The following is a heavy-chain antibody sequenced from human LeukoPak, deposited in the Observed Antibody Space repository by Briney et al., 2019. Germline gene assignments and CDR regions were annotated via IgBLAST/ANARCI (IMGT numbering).Heavy chain of an antibody. J-gene: IGHJ5*02. CDR2: IRYDGSNK. CDR3: ASRSDVVNWNDLNWFDP. D-gene: IGHD1-1*01. Sequence: PGGSLRLSCAASGFTFSSYGMHWVRQAPGKGLEWVAFIRYDGSNKYYADSVKGRFTISRDNSRNTLYLQVNSLRAEDTAVYYCASRSDVVNWNDLNWFDPWGQGTLVTVSS. V-gene: IGHV3-30*02. CDR1: GFTFSSYG.